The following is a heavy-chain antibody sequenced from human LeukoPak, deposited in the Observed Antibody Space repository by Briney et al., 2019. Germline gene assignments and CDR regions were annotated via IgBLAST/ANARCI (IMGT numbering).Heavy chain of an antibody. D-gene: IGHD5-18*01. CDR1: GGSFSGYY. V-gene: IGHV4-34*01. J-gene: IGHJ5*02. CDR3: ARGTGYANWFDP. CDR2: MNHSGRT. Sequence: SETLSLTCAVYGGSFSGYYWSWVRQPPGKGLEGIGEMNHSGRTNYNPSLKRRVTISVDTSKNQFSLKLSSVPAADTAVYYCARGTGYANWFDPWGQGTLVTVSS.